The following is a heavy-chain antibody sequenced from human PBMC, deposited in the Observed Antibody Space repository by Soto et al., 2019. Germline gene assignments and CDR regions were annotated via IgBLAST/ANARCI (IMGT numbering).Heavy chain of an antibody. D-gene: IGHD3-22*01. V-gene: IGHV1-8*01. J-gene: IGHJ3*02. Sequence: QVQLVQSGAEVKKPGALVKVSCKASGYTFTSYDINWVRQATGQGLEWMGWMNTNSGNTGYAQKFQGRVTMTRNTSICTAYMELSSLRSEDTAVYYCASHITMIVGGAFDIWGQGTMVTVSS. CDR2: MNTNSGNT. CDR1: GYTFTSYD. CDR3: ASHITMIVGGAFDI.